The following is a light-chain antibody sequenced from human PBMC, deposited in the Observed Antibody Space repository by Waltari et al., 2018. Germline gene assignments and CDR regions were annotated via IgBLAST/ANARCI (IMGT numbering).Light chain of an antibody. V-gene: IGLV2-14*01. CDR3: SSYTTASSWV. CDR1: SGDIGNYKF. J-gene: IGLJ3*02. CDR2: DVS. Sequence: QSALTHPASVSGSPAQSITLSCTGTSGDIGNYKFVSWYQQEPGRAAKLIVYDVSQRPSGVANRFSGSKSGNTASLTISGLQAEDEADYYCSSYTTASSWVFGGGTKLTVL.